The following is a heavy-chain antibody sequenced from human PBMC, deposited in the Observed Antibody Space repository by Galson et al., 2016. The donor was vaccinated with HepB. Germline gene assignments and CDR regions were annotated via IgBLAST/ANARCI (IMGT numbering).Heavy chain of an antibody. J-gene: IGHJ4*02. CDR3: ARRFYYDTNGVLDF. V-gene: IGHV1-46*01. CDR2: INPSDDHT. D-gene: IGHD3-22*01. CDR1: GYTFTSYY. Sequence: SVKVSCKASGYTFTSYYMHWVRQAPGQGLEWMGIINPSDDHTNYAQKFQGRVTMTRDTSTSTVYMELRGLRSEDTAVYYCARRFYYDTNGVLDFWGQGTLVTVSS.